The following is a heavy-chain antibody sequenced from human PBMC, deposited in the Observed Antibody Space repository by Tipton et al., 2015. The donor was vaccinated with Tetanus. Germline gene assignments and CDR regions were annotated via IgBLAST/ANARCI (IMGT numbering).Heavy chain of an antibody. Sequence: QSGPEVKQPGASVKVSCKASGYTFTKYGISWVRQAPGQGLEWMGWISAYNGDKNYAQKLQGRVILTTDTSTSTAYMELRSLRSDDTAVYYCARDELVRGVIVSKFDYWGQGTLVTVSS. D-gene: IGHD3-10*01. CDR2: ISAYNGDK. V-gene: IGHV1-18*01. CDR3: ARDELVRGVIVSKFDY. J-gene: IGHJ4*02. CDR1: GYTFTKYG.